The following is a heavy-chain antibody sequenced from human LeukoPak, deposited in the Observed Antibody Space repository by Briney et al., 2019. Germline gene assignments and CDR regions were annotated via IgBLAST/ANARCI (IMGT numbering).Heavy chain of an antibody. D-gene: IGHD6-19*01. CDR3: AKDKEYSSGSEDY. Sequence: GGSLRLSCAASGFTFSSYGMHWVRQAPGKGLEWVAFIRYDGSNKYYADSVKGRFTISRDNSKNTLYLQMNSLRAEDTAVYYCAKDKEYSSGSEDYWGQGTLVTVSS. J-gene: IGHJ4*02. CDR1: GFTFSSYG. CDR2: IRYDGSNK. V-gene: IGHV3-30*02.